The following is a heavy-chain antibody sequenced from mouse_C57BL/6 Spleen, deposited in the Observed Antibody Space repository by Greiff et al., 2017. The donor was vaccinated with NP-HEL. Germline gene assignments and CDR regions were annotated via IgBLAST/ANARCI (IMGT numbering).Heavy chain of an antibody. CDR3: ARYKDSSGYYYYAMDY. J-gene: IGHJ4*01. V-gene: IGHV2-2*01. CDR1: GFSLTSYG. Sequence: QVQLQQSGPGLVQPSQSLSITCTVSGFSLTSYGVHWVRQSPGKGLEWLGVIWRGGSTAYNAAFISRLSISKDNSKSQVFFKMNSLQADDTAIYYCARYKDSSGYYYYAMDYWGQGTSVTVSS. D-gene: IGHD3-2*02. CDR2: IWRGGST.